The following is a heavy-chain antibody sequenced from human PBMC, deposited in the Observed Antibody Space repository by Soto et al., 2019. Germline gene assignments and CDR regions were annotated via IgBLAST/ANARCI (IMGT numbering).Heavy chain of an antibody. CDR3: ARGRVYPRLGGYYFDY. Sequence: SATLSLTCAVYGGSFSGYYWSWIRQPPGKGLEWIGEINHSGSTNYNPSLKSRVTISVDTSKNQFSLKLSSVTAADTAVYYCARGRVYPRLGGYYFDYWGQGTLVTVSS. CDR1: GGSFSGYY. J-gene: IGHJ4*02. D-gene: IGHD5-12*01. CDR2: INHSGST. V-gene: IGHV4-34*01.